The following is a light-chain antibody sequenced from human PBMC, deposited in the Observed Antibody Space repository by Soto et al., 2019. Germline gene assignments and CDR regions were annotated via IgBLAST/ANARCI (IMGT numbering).Light chain of an antibody. CDR1: QSISSTY. CDR2: GAS. J-gene: IGKJ1*01. Sequence: EIVLTQSPGTLSLSPGKRVTISCRASQSISSTYLAWYQQKPGQAPRLLISGASSRATGLPDRFSGSGSGTDFTLTISILEPEDFAVYYCQQYDSPPRTFGQGTKVEVQ. CDR3: QQYDSPPRT. V-gene: IGKV3-20*01.